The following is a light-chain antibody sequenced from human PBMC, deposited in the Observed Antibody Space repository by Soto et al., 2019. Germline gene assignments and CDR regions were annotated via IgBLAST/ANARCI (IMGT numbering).Light chain of an antibody. CDR2: DNT. J-gene: IGLJ2*01. Sequence: QSVLTQPPSVSGAPGQRVTISCTGSSSNIGAGYDVHWYQHLPGAAPKLLIYDNTNRPSGVPDRFSGSKSGTSASLAITGLQAEDESDYCCQSYDSSLSGFVVFGGGTKLTVL. CDR1: SSNIGAGYD. CDR3: QSYDSSLSGFVV. V-gene: IGLV1-40*01.